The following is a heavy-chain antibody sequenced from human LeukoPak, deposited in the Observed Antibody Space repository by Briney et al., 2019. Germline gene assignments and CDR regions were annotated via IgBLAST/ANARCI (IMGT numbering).Heavy chain of an antibody. Sequence: SETLSLTCTVSGGSISSYYWSWIRQPPGEGLEWIGYIYYSGSTNYNPSLKSRVTISVDTSKNQFSLKLYSVTAADTAVYYCARLVTYYYGSGSYSTPVDYWGQGTLVTVSS. CDR2: IYYSGST. CDR1: GGSISSYY. D-gene: IGHD3-10*01. J-gene: IGHJ4*02. V-gene: IGHV4-59*01. CDR3: ARLVTYYYGSGSYSTPVDY.